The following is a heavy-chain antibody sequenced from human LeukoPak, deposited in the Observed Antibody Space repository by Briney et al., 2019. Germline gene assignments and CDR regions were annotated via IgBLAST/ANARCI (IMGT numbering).Heavy chain of an antibody. J-gene: IGHJ4*02. CDR1: GYTFTGYY. D-gene: IGHD4-23*01. CDR3: AKDCGGNLIYFDY. CDR2: INPNSGGT. V-gene: IGHV1-2*02. Sequence: ASVKVSCKASGYTFTGYYLHWVRQTPGQGLEWMGWINPNSGGTNYAQKFQGRVTMTRDTSISTAYMELSRLRSDDTAVYYCAKDCGGNLIYFDYWGQGTLVTVSS.